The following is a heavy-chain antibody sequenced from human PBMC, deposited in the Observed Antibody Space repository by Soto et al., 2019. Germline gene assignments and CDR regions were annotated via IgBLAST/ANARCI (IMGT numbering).Heavy chain of an antibody. Sequence: SETLSLTCTVSGGSISSYYWGWIRQPAGKGLEWIGRIYTSGSTNYNPSLKSRVTMSVDTSKNQFSLKLSSVTAADTAVYYCAGTSIAGYASDYWGQGTLVTVSS. D-gene: IGHD6-6*01. J-gene: IGHJ4*02. V-gene: IGHV4-4*07. CDR2: IYTSGST. CDR3: AGTSIAGYASDY. CDR1: GGSISSYY.